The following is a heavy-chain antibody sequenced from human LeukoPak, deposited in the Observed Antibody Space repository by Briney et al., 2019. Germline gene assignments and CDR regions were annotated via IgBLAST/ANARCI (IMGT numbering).Heavy chain of an antibody. CDR2: ANPSSISA. J-gene: IGHJ6*02. V-gene: IGHV1-46*01. D-gene: IGHD2-2*01. Sequence: GASVKVSCKASGYTVTNYYMHWVRQAPGQGLEWMGIANPSSISASYAQKFQGRVTMTRDTSTSTVSMELSSLRSDDTAVYYCASVYQHGMDVWGQGTTVTVSS. CDR3: ASVYQHGMDV. CDR1: GYTVTNYY.